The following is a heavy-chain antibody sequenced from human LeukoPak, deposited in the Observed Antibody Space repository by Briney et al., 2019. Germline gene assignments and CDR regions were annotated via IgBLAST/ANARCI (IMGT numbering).Heavy chain of an antibody. J-gene: IGHJ3*02. V-gene: IGHV3-53*01. CDR1: GLTVSRNY. CDR3: ARGYAFDI. Sequence: GGSLRPSCAASGLTVSRNYMNWVRQAPGKGLEWVSVIYSGGSTYYADSVKGRFTIPRDNSKNTLYLQMSSLRAEDTAVYYCARGYAFDIWGQGTMVTVSS. CDR2: IYSGGST.